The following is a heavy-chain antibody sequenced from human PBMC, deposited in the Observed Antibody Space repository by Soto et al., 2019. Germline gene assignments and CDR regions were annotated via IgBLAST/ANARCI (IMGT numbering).Heavy chain of an antibody. CDR2: ISHDGSKE. J-gene: IGHJ4*02. CDR3: AKVSTSGWYGFALRPYLDY. Sequence: QAQLVESGGGVVQPGSSLRLSCAASGFTFSSCAMHWVRQAPGKGLEWVAVISHDGSKEYYGDSVKGRFTISRDNSKNNLYLQINSLRGWDTAVYYCAKVSTSGWYGFALRPYLDYCGQGTLVTVSS. D-gene: IGHD6-19*01. V-gene: IGHV3-30*04. CDR1: GFTFSSCA.